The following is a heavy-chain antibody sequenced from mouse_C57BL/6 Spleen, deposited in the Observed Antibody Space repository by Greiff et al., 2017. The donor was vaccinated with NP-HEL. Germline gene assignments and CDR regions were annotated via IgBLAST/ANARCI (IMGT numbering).Heavy chain of an antibody. J-gene: IGHJ4*01. CDR2: INPNNGGT. CDR3: AREGSSSYAMDY. D-gene: IGHD1-1*01. V-gene: IGHV1-26*01. Sequence: EVQLQQSGPELVKPGASVKISCKASGYTFTDYYMNWVKQSHGKSLEWIGDINPNNGGTSYNQKFKGKATLTVDKSSSTAYMERRSLTSEDSAVYYCAREGSSSYAMDYWGQGTSVTVSS. CDR1: GYTFTDYY.